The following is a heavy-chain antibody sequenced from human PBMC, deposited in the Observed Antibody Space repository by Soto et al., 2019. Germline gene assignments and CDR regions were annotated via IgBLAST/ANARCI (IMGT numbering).Heavy chain of an antibody. Sequence: QVQLVESGGGVVQPGRSLRLSCAASGLTFKNYGMHWVRQAPGKGLEWVAVIWYDGSNKYYADSVKGRFTISRDNSQNTRYLQMNSLRAEDTAIYYCARDVRSAALDCWGQGTLVTVSS. CDR3: ARDVRSAALDC. D-gene: IGHD6-19*01. J-gene: IGHJ4*02. CDR1: GLTFKNYG. V-gene: IGHV3-33*01. CDR2: IWYDGSNK.